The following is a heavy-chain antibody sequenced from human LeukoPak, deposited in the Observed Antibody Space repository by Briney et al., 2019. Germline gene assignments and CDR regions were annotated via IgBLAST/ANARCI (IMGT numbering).Heavy chain of an antibody. V-gene: IGHV4-30-2*01. D-gene: IGHD3-10*01. CDR1: GGSISSGGYS. Sequence: SETLSLTCAVSGGSISSGGYSWSWIRQPPGKGLEWIGNIYHSGSTYYNPSLKSRVTISVDRSKNQFSLKLSSVTAADTAVYYCARDKVTMVRGVKYTYFDYWGQGTLVTVSS. J-gene: IGHJ4*02. CDR2: IYHSGST. CDR3: ARDKVTMVRGVKYTYFDY.